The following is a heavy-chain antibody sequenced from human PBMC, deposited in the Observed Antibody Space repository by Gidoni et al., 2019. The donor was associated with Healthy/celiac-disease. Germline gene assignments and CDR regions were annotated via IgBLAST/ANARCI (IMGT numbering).Heavy chain of an antibody. Sequence: QVQLQESGPGLVKPSETLSLTCAVSGYSISSGYYWGWIRQPPGKGLEWIGSIYHSGSTYYNPSLKSRVTISVDTSKNQFSLKRSSLTAADTAVYYCARLRGSGDYWGQGTLVTVSS. D-gene: IGHD3-10*01. V-gene: IGHV4-38-2*01. J-gene: IGHJ4*02. CDR1: GYSISSGYY. CDR3: ARLRGSGDY. CDR2: IYHSGST.